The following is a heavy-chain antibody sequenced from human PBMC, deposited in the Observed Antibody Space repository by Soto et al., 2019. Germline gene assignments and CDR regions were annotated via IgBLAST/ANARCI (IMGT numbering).Heavy chain of an antibody. Sequence: GGSLRLSCAASGFTFDDYAMHWVRQAPGKGLEWVSGISWNSGSIGYADSVKGRFTISRDNAKNSLYLQMNSLRAEDTALYYCAKDKRIIVGATSVFDHWGQGTLVTVSS. D-gene: IGHD1-26*01. CDR2: ISWNSGSI. CDR1: GFTFDDYA. J-gene: IGHJ4*02. CDR3: AKDKRIIVGATSVFDH. V-gene: IGHV3-9*01.